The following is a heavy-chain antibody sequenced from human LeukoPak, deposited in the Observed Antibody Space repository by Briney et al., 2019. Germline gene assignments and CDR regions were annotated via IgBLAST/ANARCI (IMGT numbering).Heavy chain of an antibody. CDR3: AGYYGHDAFDI. V-gene: IGHV4-39*01. D-gene: IGHD3-10*01. CDR1: GGSISSSSYY. Sequence: PSETLSLTCTVSGGSISSSSYYWGWIRQPPGKGLEWIGSIYYSGSTYYNPSLKSRVTISVDTSKNQFSLKLSSVTAADTAVYYCAGYYGHDAFDIWGQGTMVTVSS. J-gene: IGHJ3*02. CDR2: IYYSGST.